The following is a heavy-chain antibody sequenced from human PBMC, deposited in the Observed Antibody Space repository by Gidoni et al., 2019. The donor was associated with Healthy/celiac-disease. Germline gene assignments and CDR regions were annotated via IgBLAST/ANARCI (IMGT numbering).Heavy chain of an antibody. V-gene: IGHV3-49*03. CDR3: TSPGPYCGGDCYSSFFGY. Sequence: EVQLVESGGGLVQPGRSLRLSCTASGFTFGVYAMSWCRQAPGKGMEWVGFIRSNAYGGTTEYAASVKGRFTISRDDSKSIAYLQMNSLKTEDTAVYYCTSPGPYCGGDCYSSFFGYWGQGTLVTVSS. CDR2: IRSNAYGGTT. J-gene: IGHJ4*02. D-gene: IGHD2-21*02. CDR1: GFTFGVYA.